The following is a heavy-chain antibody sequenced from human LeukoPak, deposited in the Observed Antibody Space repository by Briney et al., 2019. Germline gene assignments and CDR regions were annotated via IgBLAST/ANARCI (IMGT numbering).Heavy chain of an antibody. Sequence: ASVKVSCKASGYTFTGYYMHRVRQAPGQGLEWMGWINPNSGGTNYAQKFQGRVTMTRDTSISTAYMELSSLRSEDTAVYYCARADVDIVADFDYWGQGTLVTVSS. D-gene: IGHD5-12*01. CDR1: GYTFTGYY. V-gene: IGHV1-2*02. CDR2: INPNSGGT. CDR3: ARADVDIVADFDY. J-gene: IGHJ4*02.